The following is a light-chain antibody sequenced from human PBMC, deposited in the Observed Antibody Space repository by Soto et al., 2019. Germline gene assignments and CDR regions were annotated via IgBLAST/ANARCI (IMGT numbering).Light chain of an antibody. CDR3: QQYGRSPRT. V-gene: IGKV3-20*01. CDR2: GAS. Sequence: EIVLTQSPGTLSLFPGERATLSCRASQSVTSSYLAWYQQKPGQAPRLLIYGASSRATGIPDRFSGSGSGKDFATGSATDFTLTISRLEPEDSAVYYCQQYGRSPRTFGQGTKVEIK. CDR1: QSVTSSY. J-gene: IGKJ1*01.